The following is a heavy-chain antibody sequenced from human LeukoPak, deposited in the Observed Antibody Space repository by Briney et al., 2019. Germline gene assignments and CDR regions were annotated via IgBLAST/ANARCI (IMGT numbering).Heavy chain of an antibody. D-gene: IGHD2-2*01. Sequence: PSETLSLTCTVSGGSISSYYWSWIRQPPGKGLEWIGYIYYSGSTNYNPSLKSRVTISVDTSKNQFSLKLNSVTAADTAVYYCARGGGHCSSTSCYHPEEFDPWGQGTLVTVSS. CDR2: IYYSGST. J-gene: IGHJ5*02. CDR1: GGSISSYY. V-gene: IGHV4-59*12. CDR3: ARGGGHCSSTSCYHPEEFDP.